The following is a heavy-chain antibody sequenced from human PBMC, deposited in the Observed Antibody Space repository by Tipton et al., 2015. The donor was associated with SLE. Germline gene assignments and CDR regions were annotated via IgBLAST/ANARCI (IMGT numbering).Heavy chain of an antibody. Sequence: TLSLTCAVYGGSFSGYYWSWIRQPPGMGLEWIGEINHSGITNSNPSLKSRLIISVDTSKNQFSLKLSSVTAADTAVYYCAGAVGTAAGLRGYWGQGTLVTVSS. V-gene: IGHV4-34*01. J-gene: IGHJ4*02. D-gene: IGHD6-13*01. CDR3: AGAVGTAAGLRGY. CDR1: GGSFSGYY. CDR2: INHSGIT.